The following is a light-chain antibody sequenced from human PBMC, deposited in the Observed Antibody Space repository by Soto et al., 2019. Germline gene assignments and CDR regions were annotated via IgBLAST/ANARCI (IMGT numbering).Light chain of an antibody. CDR3: QQRT. J-gene: IGKJ4*01. CDR2: AAS. V-gene: IGKV1-9*01. CDR1: QGISSY. Sequence: DIQLTQSPSSLSASVGDRVTITCRASQGISSYLAWYQQKPGKAPKLLIYAASTLQSGVPSRFSGSGSGTEFTLTISSLQPEDFATYYCQQRTFGGGTKVDIK.